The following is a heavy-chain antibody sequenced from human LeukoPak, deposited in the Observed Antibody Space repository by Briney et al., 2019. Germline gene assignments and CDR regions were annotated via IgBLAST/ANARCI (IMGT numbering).Heavy chain of an antibody. CDR2: IYYSGST. V-gene: IGHV4-59*01. CDR3: SRLKYYYDSSGYRAEYFQH. J-gene: IGHJ1*01. Sequence: SETLSLTCTVSGGSISSYYWSWIRQPPGKGLEWIGYIYYSGSTNYNPSLKSRVTLSVDTSKNQFSLRLSSVTAADTAVYYCSRLKYYYDSSGYRAEYFQHWGQGTLVTVSS. CDR1: GGSISSYY. D-gene: IGHD3-22*01.